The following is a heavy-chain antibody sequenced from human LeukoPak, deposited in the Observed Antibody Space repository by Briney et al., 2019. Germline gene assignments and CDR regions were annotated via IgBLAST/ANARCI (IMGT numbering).Heavy chain of an antibody. CDR2: ISYDGSNK. J-gene: IGHJ4*02. Sequence: GGSLRLSCAASGFTFSSYAMHWVRQAPGKGLEWVAVISYDGSNKYYADSVKGRFTISRDNPKNTLYLQMNSLRAEDTAVYYCARDPTAYCSGGSCFGDYWGQGTLVTVSS. V-gene: IGHV3-30-3*01. CDR1: GFTFSSYA. D-gene: IGHD2-15*01. CDR3: ARDPTAYCSGGSCFGDY.